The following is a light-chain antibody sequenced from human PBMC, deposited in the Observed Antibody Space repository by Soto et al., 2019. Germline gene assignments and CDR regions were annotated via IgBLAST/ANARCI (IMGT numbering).Light chain of an antibody. Sequence: VLTQSPATLSLSPGDRATLSCRASQSVSSYFAWYQQKPGQAPRLLIYDASNRATGIPARFSGSGSGTDFTLTISSLEPEDFAVYYCQYYGSSHSNTFGQGTRLEIK. J-gene: IGKJ5*01. CDR1: QSVSSY. CDR2: DAS. CDR3: QYYGSSHSNT. V-gene: IGKV3-11*01.